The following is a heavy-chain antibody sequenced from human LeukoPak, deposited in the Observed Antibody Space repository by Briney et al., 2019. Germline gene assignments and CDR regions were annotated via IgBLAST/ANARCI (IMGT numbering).Heavy chain of an antibody. Sequence: ASVKVSCKASGYTFTSYAMNWVRQAPGQGLECMGWINPKNGITRYVQGFEGRVTMTRDTSIRTAYLEVNRLTADDTALYYCARGGSEWLQLPLDFWGHGTQVTVSS. V-gene: IGHV1-2*02. CDR1: GYTFTSYA. CDR3: ARGGSEWLQLPLDF. D-gene: IGHD5-24*01. CDR2: INPKNGIT. J-gene: IGHJ4*01.